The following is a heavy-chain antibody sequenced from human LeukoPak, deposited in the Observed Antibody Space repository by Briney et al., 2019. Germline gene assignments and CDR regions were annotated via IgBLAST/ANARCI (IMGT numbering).Heavy chain of an antibody. CDR3: ARVYGGYQNMDV. CDR1: GGTFSSYA. D-gene: IGHD5-18*01. J-gene: IGHJ6*03. V-gene: IGHV1-69*06. CDR2: IIPIFGTA. Sequence: SVKVSCKASGGTFSSYAISWVRQAPGQGLEWMGGIIPIFGTANYAQKFQGRVTITADKSTSTAYMELSSLRSEDTAVYYCARVYGGYQNMDVWGKGTTVTVSS.